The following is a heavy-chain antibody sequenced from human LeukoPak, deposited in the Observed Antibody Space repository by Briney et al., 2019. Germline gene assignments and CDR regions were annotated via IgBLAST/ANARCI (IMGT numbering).Heavy chain of an antibody. CDR3: ARDVPYCGGDCHDAFDI. V-gene: IGHV1-69*13. D-gene: IGHD2-21*02. CDR2: IIPLFGTT. CDR1: GGTFNSDA. J-gene: IGHJ3*02. Sequence: SVKVSCKASGGTFNSDAITWVRQAPGQGLEWMGGIIPLFGTTDYAQKFQGRVTITADESTSTAYMELISLRSEDTAVYYCARDVPYCGGDCHDAFDIWGQGTMVTVSS.